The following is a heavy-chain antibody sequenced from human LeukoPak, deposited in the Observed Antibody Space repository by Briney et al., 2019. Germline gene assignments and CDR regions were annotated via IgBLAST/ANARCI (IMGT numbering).Heavy chain of an antibody. CDR2: IDYSGNT. V-gene: IGHV4-39*07. Sequence: SETLSLTCTASGGSISSSSYYWGWLRQPPGKGLEAFRSIDYSGNTYYNSALNSRVTITIDTSNTQFSLNLFFITAADAAMSYCTSANGYGLIDDWGKGTPVTVSS. D-gene: IGHD3-10*01. CDR3: TSANGYGLIDD. J-gene: IGHJ4*01. CDR1: GGSISSSSYY.